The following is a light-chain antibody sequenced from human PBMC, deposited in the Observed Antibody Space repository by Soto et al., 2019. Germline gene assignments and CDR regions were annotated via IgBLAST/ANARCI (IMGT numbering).Light chain of an antibody. V-gene: IGLV1-44*01. J-gene: IGLJ1*01. Sequence: QSVLTQPASASGGHGQRVSISCCGRSCKVGRNTVNWYQQVPGTAPKLLIYSNDQRPSGVPDRFSGSKSGTSASLAISGLQSEDEADYYCAAWDDSLNGPFVFGIGTKV. CDR3: AAWDDSLNGPFV. CDR1: SCKVGRNT. CDR2: SND.